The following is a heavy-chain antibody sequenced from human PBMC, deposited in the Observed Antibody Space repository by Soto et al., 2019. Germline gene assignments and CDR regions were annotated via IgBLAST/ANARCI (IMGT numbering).Heavy chain of an antibody. Sequence: ASVKVSCKASGYTFTSYGISWVRQAPGQGLEWMGWISAYNGNTNYAQKLQGRVTMTTDTSTSTAYMELRSLRSDDTAVYYCARDQWEAAAGLSWLDPCRQGTLVTVSS. V-gene: IGHV1-18*01. CDR3: ARDQWEAAAGLSWLDP. CDR1: GYTFTSYG. D-gene: IGHD6-13*01. CDR2: ISAYNGNT. J-gene: IGHJ5*02.